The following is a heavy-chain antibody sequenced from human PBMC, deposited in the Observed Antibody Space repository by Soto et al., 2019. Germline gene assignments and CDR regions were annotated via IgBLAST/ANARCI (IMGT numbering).Heavy chain of an antibody. V-gene: IGHV4-31*03. Sequence: PSETLSLTCTVSGGSISSGGYYWGWIRQHPGKGLEWIGYIYYSGSTYDNPSLKSRVTISVDTSKNQFSLKLSSVTAADTSVYYCARVYSSSTPSGRYFDYWGQGTLVTVSS. D-gene: IGHD6-6*01. CDR2: IYYSGST. CDR3: ARVYSSSTPSGRYFDY. CDR1: GGSISSGGYY. J-gene: IGHJ4*02.